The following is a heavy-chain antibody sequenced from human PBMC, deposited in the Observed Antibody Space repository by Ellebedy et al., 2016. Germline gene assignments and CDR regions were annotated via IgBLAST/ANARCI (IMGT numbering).Heavy chain of an antibody. D-gene: IGHD3-9*01. J-gene: IGHJ4*02. Sequence: GGSLRLSCALSGVTFSNAWMSWVRQAPGKGLEWVGRIKSKVDGGTTDYAAPVIGRFTISRDDSKNTLYLQMNSLKTEDAAVYYCATLSGFHTSDWGQGTQVTVSS. CDR3: ATLSGFHTSD. CDR1: GVTFSNAW. CDR2: IKSKVDGGTT. V-gene: IGHV3-15*01.